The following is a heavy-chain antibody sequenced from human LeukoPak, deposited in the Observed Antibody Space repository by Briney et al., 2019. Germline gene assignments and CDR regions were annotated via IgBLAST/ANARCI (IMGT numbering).Heavy chain of an antibody. CDR1: GFTFSSHW. CDR3: VRDGQGSTPLDY. D-gene: IGHD1-26*01. Sequence: GGSLRLSCAASGFTFSSHWMHWVRQAPGKGLVWVSGISTDGSRPRYADSVNGRFAISRDNAKNTLYLQMNSLRAEDTAVYFCVRDGQGSTPLDYWGQGTLVTVSS. V-gene: IGHV3-74*01. J-gene: IGHJ4*02. CDR2: ISTDGSRP.